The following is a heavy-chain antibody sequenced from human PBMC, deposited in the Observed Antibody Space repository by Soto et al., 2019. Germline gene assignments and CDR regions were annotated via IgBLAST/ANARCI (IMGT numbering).Heavy chain of an antibody. CDR2: INPNSGGT. J-gene: IGHJ3*02. D-gene: IGHD2-2*01. Sequence: ASVKVSCQASGGTFSSYAISWVRQAPGQGLEWMGWINPNSGGTNYAQKFQGWVTMTRDTSISTAYMELSRLRSDDTAVYYCARTRGYCSSTSCSSFDIWGQGTMVTVSS. CDR1: GGTFSSYA. V-gene: IGHV1-2*04. CDR3: ARTRGYCSSTSCSSFDI.